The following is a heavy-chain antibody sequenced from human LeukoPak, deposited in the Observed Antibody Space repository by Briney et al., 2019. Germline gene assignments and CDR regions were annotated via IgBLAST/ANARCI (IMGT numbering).Heavy chain of an antibody. Sequence: GGSLRLSCAASGFTFSSYWMHWVRQSPGKGLVWVSRINSDGRSIYYADSVKGRFTIPRDNAKNTLYLQMNSLRAEDTAVYYCASGYSSSGNYWGQGTLVTVSS. CDR1: GFTFSSYW. D-gene: IGHD6-13*01. CDR3: ASGYSSSGNY. V-gene: IGHV3-74*01. CDR2: INSDGRSI. J-gene: IGHJ4*02.